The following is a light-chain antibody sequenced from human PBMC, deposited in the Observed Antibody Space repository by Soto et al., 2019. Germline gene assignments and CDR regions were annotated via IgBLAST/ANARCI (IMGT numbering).Light chain of an antibody. CDR3: SSYAGTSQVV. CDR1: ISDIGGFSY. CDR2: DVN. V-gene: IGLV2-8*01. J-gene: IGLJ2*01. Sequence: QSVLTQPPSASGSPGLSVTISCSGTISDIGGFSYVSWYQHHPGKAPKLIISDVNKRPSGVPDRFSGSKSGNTASLTVSGLHGEDEAAYYCSSYAGTSQVVFGGGTKLTLL.